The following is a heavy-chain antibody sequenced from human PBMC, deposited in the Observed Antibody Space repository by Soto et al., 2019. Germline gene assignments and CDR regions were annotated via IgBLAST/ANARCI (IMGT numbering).Heavy chain of an antibody. Sequence: QVQLQESGPGLVKPSETLSLTCTVSGGSISSYYWSWIRQPPGKGLEWIGYIYYSGSTNYNPSLKSRVTISVDTSKNQSSLKLSSVTAADTAVYYCARRRKYYFDYWGQGTLVTVSS. J-gene: IGHJ4*02. CDR3: ARRRKYYFDY. V-gene: IGHV4-59*01. CDR1: GGSISSYY. CDR2: IYYSGST.